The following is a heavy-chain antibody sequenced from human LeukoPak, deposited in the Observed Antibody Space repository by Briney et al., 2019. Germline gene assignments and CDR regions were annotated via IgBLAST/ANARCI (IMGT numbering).Heavy chain of an antibody. V-gene: IGHV1-46*01. CDR2: INPSGGRT. CDR1: GYTLTSYH. CDR3: ARVMRGVGTTVIEFNY. D-gene: IGHD1-26*01. J-gene: IGHJ4*02. Sequence: ASVKVSCKASGYTLTSYHIHWMRQAPGQGLEWMGLINPSGGRTKLAQKFQGRLTMTRDTSTNTIYMELRSLTSEDTAVYYCARVMRGVGTTVIEFNYWGQGTLVTVSS.